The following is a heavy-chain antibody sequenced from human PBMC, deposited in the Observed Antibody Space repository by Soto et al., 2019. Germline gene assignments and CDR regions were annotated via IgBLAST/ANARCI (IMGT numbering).Heavy chain of an antibody. Sequence: PSETLSLTCTVSGDSINSGGYYWSWIRQHPGKGLEWIGYIYYSGSTYYNPSLKSRVTISVDTSKNQFSLKLSSVTAADTAVYYCASTSYYDSSGRFDYWGQGTLVTVSS. V-gene: IGHV4-31*03. CDR1: GDSINSGGYY. J-gene: IGHJ4*02. D-gene: IGHD3-22*01. CDR3: ASTSYYDSSGRFDY. CDR2: IYYSGST.